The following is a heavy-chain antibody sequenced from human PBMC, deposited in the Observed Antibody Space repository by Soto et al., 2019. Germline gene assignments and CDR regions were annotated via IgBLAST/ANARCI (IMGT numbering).Heavy chain of an antibody. V-gene: IGHV4-61*01. D-gene: IGHD3-22*01. J-gene: IGHJ1*01. CDR2: IFYSGST. CDR3: ARGNYYDSSRYYPPYFQH. Sequence: SETLSLTCTVSGGSVSSGSYYGSWIRQPPGKGLEWIGYIFYSGSTNYNPSRKSRVAISVDTSKNQFSLKLTSVTAADTAGYYCARGNYYDSSRYYPPYFQHWGQGTLVTVSS. CDR1: GGSVSSGSYY.